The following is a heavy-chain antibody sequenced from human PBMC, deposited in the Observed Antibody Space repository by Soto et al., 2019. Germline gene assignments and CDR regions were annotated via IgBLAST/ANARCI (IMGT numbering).Heavy chain of an antibody. V-gene: IGHV3-23*01. CDR1: GFTFSSYA. CDR2: ISGSGGST. CDR3: AKDLRRSSGWYFDY. D-gene: IGHD6-19*01. J-gene: IGHJ4*02. Sequence: GGSLRLSCAASGFTFSSYAMSWVRQAPGKGLEWVSAISGSGGSTYYADSMKGRFTISRDNSKNTLYLQMNSLRAEDTAVYYCAKDLRRSSGWYFDYWGQGTLVTVSS.